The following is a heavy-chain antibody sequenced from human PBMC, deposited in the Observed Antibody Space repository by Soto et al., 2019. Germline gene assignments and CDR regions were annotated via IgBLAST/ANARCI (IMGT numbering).Heavy chain of an antibody. V-gene: IGHV4-4*02. CDR3: ASRDPGTSVDY. CDR1: GGSFTSNNW. CDR2: IYRTGST. J-gene: IGHJ4*02. Sequence: TLSLTCAVSGGSFTSNNWWTWVRQPPGQGLEWIGEIYRTGSTNYNPSLKSRVTISLDKSENQFSLKVTSLTAADTAVYYCASRDPGTSVDYWGQGTLVTVS. D-gene: IGHD1-7*01.